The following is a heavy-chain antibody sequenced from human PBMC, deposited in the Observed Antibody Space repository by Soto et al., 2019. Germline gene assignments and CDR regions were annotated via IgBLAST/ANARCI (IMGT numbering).Heavy chain of an antibody. CDR1: GFTFSNAW. CDR2: IKSKTDGGTT. D-gene: IGHD2-2*03. CDR3: TTDIGYCSSTSCYGVNVRWFDP. Sequence: GGSLRLSCAASGFTFSNAWMSWVRQAPGKGLEWVGRIKSKTDGGTTDYAAPVKGRFTITRDDSKNTLYLQMNSLKTYDTAVYYFTTDIGYCSSTSCYGVNVRWFDPWGQGTLVTVSS. J-gene: IGHJ5*02. V-gene: IGHV3-15*01.